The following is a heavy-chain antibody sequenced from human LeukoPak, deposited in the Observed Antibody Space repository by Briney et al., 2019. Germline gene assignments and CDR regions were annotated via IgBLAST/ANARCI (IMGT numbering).Heavy chain of an antibody. CDR3: ATDFRYGSA. Sequence: PGGSLRLSCSASGFTFSRHAMHWVRQAPGKGLEYVSGIRSNGGSTYYADSVKGRFTISRDNSKNTLYLQMSSLRVEDTAVYYCATDFRYGSAWGPGTLLTVSS. D-gene: IGHD3-10*01. J-gene: IGHJ4*02. CDR2: IRSNGGST. V-gene: IGHV3-64D*06. CDR1: GFTFSRHA.